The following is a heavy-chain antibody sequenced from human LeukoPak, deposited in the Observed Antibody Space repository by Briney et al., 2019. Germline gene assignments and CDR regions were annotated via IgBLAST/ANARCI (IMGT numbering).Heavy chain of an antibody. CDR1: GYTFTGYY. CDR3: ARNRGYSSSWPFDY. Sequence: ASVKVSCKASGYTFTGYYMHWVRQAPGQGLEWMGWISAYNGDTNYAQKLQGRVTMTTDTSTSTAYMELRSLRSDDTAVYYCARNRGYSSSWPFDYWGQGTLVTVSS. V-gene: IGHV1-18*04. J-gene: IGHJ4*02. CDR2: ISAYNGDT. D-gene: IGHD6-13*01.